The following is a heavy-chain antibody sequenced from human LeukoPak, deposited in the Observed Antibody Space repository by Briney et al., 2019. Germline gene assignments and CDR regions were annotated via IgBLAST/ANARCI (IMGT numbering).Heavy chain of an antibody. CDR1: GVTFEDYA. J-gene: IGHJ6*03. CDR3: AKSGGWNFGKYSYYMGV. Sequence: GGSLRLSCAASGVTFEDYAMHWVRQAPGKGLEWVSGISWNGGDKGYADFVKGRFTISRDNAKNSLYLQMDSLRVEDTAFYYCAKSGGWNFGKYSYYMGVWGNGTTVTVSS. CDR2: ISWNGGDK. D-gene: IGHD1-7*01. V-gene: IGHV3-9*01.